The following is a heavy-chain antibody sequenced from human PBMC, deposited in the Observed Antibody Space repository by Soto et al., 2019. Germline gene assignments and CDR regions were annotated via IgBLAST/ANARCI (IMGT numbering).Heavy chain of an antibody. Sequence: SETLSLTCTVSGGSISSYYWSLIRQPPGKGLECIVFIYYSGSTNYNPSLKSRVTISVDKSKNHFSLKLSSVTAADTAVYYCARGWGQVTRWYSGDYIDLWGQGTLVTVSS. J-gene: IGHJ5*02. CDR2: IYYSGST. CDR3: ARGWGQVTRWYSGDYIDL. CDR1: GGSISSYY. V-gene: IGHV4-59*12. D-gene: IGHD4-17*01.